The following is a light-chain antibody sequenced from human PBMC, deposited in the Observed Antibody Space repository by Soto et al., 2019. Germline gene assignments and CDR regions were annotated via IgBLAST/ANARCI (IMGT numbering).Light chain of an antibody. Sequence: EIVMTQSPATLSVSPGESATLSCRASQSVSSDLAWYQQKPGQAPRLLIYGASSRATGIPDRFSGSGSGTDFTLTISSLEPEDFAVYYCQQRNDWPLTFGQGTRLEIK. V-gene: IGKV3-11*01. CDR2: GAS. CDR3: QQRNDWPLT. J-gene: IGKJ5*01. CDR1: QSVSSD.